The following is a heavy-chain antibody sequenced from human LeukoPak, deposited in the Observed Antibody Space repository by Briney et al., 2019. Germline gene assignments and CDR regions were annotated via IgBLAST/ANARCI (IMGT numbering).Heavy chain of an antibody. CDR1: GFTFDFYA. Sequence: PGGSLRLSCTTSGFTFDFYAMRWVRQAPGKGLEWVAVMSYDGRYRYYADSAKGRFTISRDNSKRTLYLEMSSLRPEDTALYYCARSELYYGSESYYHLDYWGHGTLVTVSS. J-gene: IGHJ4*01. CDR3: ARSELYYGSESYYHLDY. D-gene: IGHD3-10*01. CDR2: MSYDGRYR. V-gene: IGHV3-30*03.